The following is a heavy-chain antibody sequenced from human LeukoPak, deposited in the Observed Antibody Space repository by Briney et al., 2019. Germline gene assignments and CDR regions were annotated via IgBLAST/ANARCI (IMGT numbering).Heavy chain of an antibody. CDR3: ARYSSSWYLYDY. CDR2: IIAYNGNT. CDR1: GYTFTAYG. D-gene: IGHD6-13*01. J-gene: IGHJ4*02. Sequence: ASVKVSCKASGYTFTAYGITWVRQAPGQGLQWMGIIAYNGNTYYAESLQGRVTMTTDSSTDTAYMELRNLKSDDTAAYFCARYSSSWYLYDYWGQGTLVIVSS. V-gene: IGHV1-18*01.